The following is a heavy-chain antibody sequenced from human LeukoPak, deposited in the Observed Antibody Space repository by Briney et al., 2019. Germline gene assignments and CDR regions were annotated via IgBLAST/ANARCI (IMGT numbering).Heavy chain of an antibody. J-gene: IGHJ6*02. D-gene: IGHD6-13*01. V-gene: IGHV3-23*01. CDR1: GFTFNSYA. Sequence: GGSLRLSCAASGFTFNSYAMSWVRQAPGKGLEWVSAIRGSGGSTYYADSVKGRFTISRDNSKNTLYLQMNSLRAEDTAVYYCAKDEAAGADYYYYGMDVWGQGTAVTVSS. CDR2: IRGSGGST. CDR3: AKDEAAGADYYYYGMDV.